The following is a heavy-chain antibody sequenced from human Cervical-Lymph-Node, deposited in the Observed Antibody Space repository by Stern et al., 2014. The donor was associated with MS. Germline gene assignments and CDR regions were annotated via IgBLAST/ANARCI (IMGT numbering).Heavy chain of an antibody. CDR1: GFTFRYSN. Sequence: EVHLVESGGGLVQPGGSLRLSCAASGFTFRYSNMNWVRQAPGKGLEWISYISPSGSDIHYADSVKGRFTISRDNANNSLFLQMNSLRVEDTAVYYCARPLRNSRKDCWGQGTLVIVSS. CDR2: ISPSGSDI. V-gene: IGHV3-48*01. J-gene: IGHJ4*02. D-gene: IGHD4-23*01. CDR3: ARPLRNSRKDC.